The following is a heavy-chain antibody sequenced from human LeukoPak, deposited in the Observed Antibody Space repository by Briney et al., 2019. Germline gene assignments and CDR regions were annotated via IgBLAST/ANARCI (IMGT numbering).Heavy chain of an antibody. CDR2: VSSDGGTK. J-gene: IGHJ4*02. CDR1: KFTFSNCG. CDR3: ARDPVEWELLLDC. D-gene: IGHD1-26*01. Sequence: GGSLRLSCTASKFTFSNCGMQWVRQAPGKGLEWVAVVSSDGGTKYYADSVKGRFTISRDNARNSVYLQMNSLRVEDTAVYYCARDPVEWELLLDCWGQGTLVTVSS. V-gene: IGHV3-30*03.